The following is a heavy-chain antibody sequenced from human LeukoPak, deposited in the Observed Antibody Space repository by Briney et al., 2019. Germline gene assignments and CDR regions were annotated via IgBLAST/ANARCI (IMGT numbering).Heavy chain of an antibody. CDR3: ARGGVYCSSGSCPNNWFDP. V-gene: IGHV1-8*01. D-gene: IGHD2-15*01. J-gene: IGHJ5*02. Sequence: ASVKVSCKASGYTFTSYDINWVRQATGQGLEWMGWMNPNSGNTGYAQKFQGRVTMTRNTSISTAYMELSSLRSEDTAVYYCARGGVYCSSGSCPNNWFDPWGQGTLVTVSS. CDR1: GYTFTSYD. CDR2: MNPNSGNT.